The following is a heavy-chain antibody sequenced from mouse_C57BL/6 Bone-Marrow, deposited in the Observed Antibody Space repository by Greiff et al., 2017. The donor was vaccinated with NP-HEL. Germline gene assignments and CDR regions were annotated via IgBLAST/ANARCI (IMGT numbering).Heavy chain of an antibody. CDR1: GFSFNTYA. CDR2: IRSKSNNYAT. J-gene: IGHJ4*01. CDR3: VSPITTVVAGAMDY. Sequence: EVMLVESGGGLVQPKGSLKLSCAASGFSFNTYAMNWVRQAPGKGLEWVARIRSKSNNYATYYADSVKDRFTISRDDSESMLYLQMNNLKTEDTAMYYCVSPITTVVAGAMDYWGQGTSVTVSS. V-gene: IGHV10-1*01. D-gene: IGHD1-1*01.